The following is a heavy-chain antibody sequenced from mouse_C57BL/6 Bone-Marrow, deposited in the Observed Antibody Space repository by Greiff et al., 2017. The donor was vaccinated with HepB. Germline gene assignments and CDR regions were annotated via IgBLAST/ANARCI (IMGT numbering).Heavy chain of an antibody. D-gene: IGHD1-1*01. CDR3: THDYYGSSSWFAY. CDR2: IYPGNSDT. J-gene: IGHJ3*01. Sequence: VQLKQSGTVLARPGASVKMSCKTSGYTFTSYWMHWVKQRPGQGLEWIGAIYPGNSDTSYNQKFKGKAKLTAVTSASTAYMELSSLTNEDSAVYYCTHDYYGSSSWFAYWGQGTLVTVSA. CDR1: GYTFTSYW. V-gene: IGHV1-5*01.